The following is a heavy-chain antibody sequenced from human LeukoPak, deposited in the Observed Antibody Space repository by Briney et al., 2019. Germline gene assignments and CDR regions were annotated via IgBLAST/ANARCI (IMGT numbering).Heavy chain of an antibody. CDR2: INTDGSVT. J-gene: IGHJ5*02. V-gene: IGHV3-74*01. CDR1: GFTFSAYW. Sequence: GGPLRLSCAASGFTFSAYWIHWVRQPPGKGLVWVSVINTDGSVTRYADSVKGRFTISRDNVKNTLYLQMNSLRAEDTAVYYCAGPSFDASAMGFDPRGQGTLVTVSS. D-gene: IGHD3-10*01. CDR3: AGPSFDASAMGFDP.